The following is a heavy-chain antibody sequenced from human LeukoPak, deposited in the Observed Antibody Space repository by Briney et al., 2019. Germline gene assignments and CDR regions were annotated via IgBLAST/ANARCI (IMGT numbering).Heavy chain of an antibody. CDR2: ISWNSGSI. Sequence: GRSLRLSCAASGFTFDDYAMHWVRQAPGKGLEWVSGISWNSGSIGYADSVKGRFTISRDNAKNSLYLQMNSLRAEDTAVYYCATAGNYRFDYWGQGTLVTVSS. CDR3: ATAGNYRFDY. V-gene: IGHV3-9*01. CDR1: GFTFDDYA. J-gene: IGHJ4*02. D-gene: IGHD1-7*01.